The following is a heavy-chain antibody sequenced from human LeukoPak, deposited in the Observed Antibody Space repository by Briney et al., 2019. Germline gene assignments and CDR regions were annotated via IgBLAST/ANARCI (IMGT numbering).Heavy chain of an antibody. Sequence: PSETLSLTCTVSGGSISSYYWSWIRQPPGKGLAWIGYINYSGSTNYNPSLKSRVTMSVDTSKNQFSLKLSSVTAADTAMYYCAREGRQDYVYFDHGGQGSLVTVPS. D-gene: IGHD4-17*01. J-gene: IGHJ4*02. V-gene: IGHV4-59*01. CDR2: INYSGST. CDR3: AREGRQDYVYFDH. CDR1: GGSISSYY.